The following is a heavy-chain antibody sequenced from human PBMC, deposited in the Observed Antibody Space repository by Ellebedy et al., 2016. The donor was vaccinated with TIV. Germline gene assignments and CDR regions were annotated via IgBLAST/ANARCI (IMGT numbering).Heavy chain of an antibody. J-gene: IGHJ6*02. CDR2: IYYSGST. D-gene: IGHD5-18*01. Sequence: SETLSLTCTVSGGSISSSSYYWGWIRQPPGKGLEWIGSIYYSGSTNYNPSLKSRVTMSVDTSKNQFSLKLSSVTAADTAVYYCARDHDHTAMYYYYGLDVWGQGTTVAVSS. V-gene: IGHV4-39*07. CDR1: GGSISSSSYY. CDR3: ARDHDHTAMYYYYGLDV.